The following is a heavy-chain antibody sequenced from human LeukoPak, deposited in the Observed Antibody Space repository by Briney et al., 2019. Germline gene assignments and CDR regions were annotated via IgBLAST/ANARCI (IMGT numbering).Heavy chain of an antibody. CDR1: GGTFSSYA. V-gene: IGHV1-69*04. CDR3: ARGGGYSHGSDFDD. D-gene: IGHD5-18*01. J-gene: IGHJ4*02. CDR2: IIPILGIA. Sequence: SVKVSCKASGGTFSSYAISWVRQAPGQGLEWMGRIIPILGIAKYAQKFQGRVTITADKSTSTAYMELSSLRSEDTAVYYCARGGGYSHGSDFDDWGQGTLVTASS.